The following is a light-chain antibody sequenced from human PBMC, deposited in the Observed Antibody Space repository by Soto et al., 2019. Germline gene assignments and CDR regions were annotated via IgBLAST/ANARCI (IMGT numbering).Light chain of an antibody. CDR3: CSYAGSSTVV. Sequence: QSVLTQPASVSGSPGQSIAISCTGTSSDVGAYILVSWYQQHPGKAPKLIIYEATKRPSGISDRFSGSKSGNTASLTISGLQAEDEADYFCCSYAGSSTVVFGTGTKVTVL. CDR2: EAT. CDR1: SSDVGAYIL. V-gene: IGLV2-23*01. J-gene: IGLJ1*01.